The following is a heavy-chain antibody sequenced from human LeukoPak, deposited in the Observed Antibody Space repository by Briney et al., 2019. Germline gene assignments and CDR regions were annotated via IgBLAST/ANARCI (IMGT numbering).Heavy chain of an antibody. CDR1: GFTFSSYS. CDR3: ARGTSTSCYD. CDR2: ISSSSYI. V-gene: IGHV3-21*01. D-gene: IGHD2-2*01. Sequence: GGSLRLSCAASGFTFSSYSMNWVRQAPGKGMEWVSSISSSSYIYYADSVKGRFTISRDNAKNSPYLQMNSLRAEDTAVYYCARGTSTSCYDWSQGTLVTVSS. J-gene: IGHJ4*02.